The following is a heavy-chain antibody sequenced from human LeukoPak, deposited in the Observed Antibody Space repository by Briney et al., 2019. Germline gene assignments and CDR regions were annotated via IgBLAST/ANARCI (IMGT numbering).Heavy chain of an antibody. CDR2: INSDGSST. CDR1: GFTFSSYW. CDR3: AKPHFPGIAADFDY. V-gene: IGHV3-74*01. Sequence: GGSLRLSCAASGFTFSSYWMHWVRQAPGKGLVWVSRINSDGSSTSYADSVKGRFTISRGNSKNTLYLQMNSLRAEDTAVYYCAKPHFPGIAADFDYWGQGTLVTVSS. D-gene: IGHD6-13*01. J-gene: IGHJ4*02.